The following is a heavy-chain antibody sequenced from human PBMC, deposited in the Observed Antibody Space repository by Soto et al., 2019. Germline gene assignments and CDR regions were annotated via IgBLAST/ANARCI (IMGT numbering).Heavy chain of an antibody. J-gene: IGHJ4*02. V-gene: IGHV4-34*01. CDR1: SGSFSGYY. Sequence: PSETLSLTCSIYSGSFSGYYWSWIRQPPGKGLEWIGEISQSGNTNYCPSLKSRVSISIDTSKKQFSLNLAAVSAADTAVYYCARAPKFSGSSQSRPDFWGQGTLVTVSS. CDR3: ARAPKFSGSSQSRPDF. CDR2: ISQSGNT. D-gene: IGHD6-6*01.